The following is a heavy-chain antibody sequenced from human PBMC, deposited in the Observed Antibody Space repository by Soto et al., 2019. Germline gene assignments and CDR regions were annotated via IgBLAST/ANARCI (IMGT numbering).Heavy chain of an antibody. CDR2: VYYSGGA. Sequence: SETLSITCTVSGGSISGYYWSWIRPPPVKGLEWIGNVYYSGGAKYNPSVKRRVSISVDTSKNQFSLNLSSVTAADTAVYYCTRDGDGRMTTNPYYYYGMDVWGPGITVTVSS. J-gene: IGHJ6*02. V-gene: IGHV4-59*01. CDR1: GGSISGYY. CDR3: TRDGDGRMTTNPYYYYGMDV. D-gene: IGHD2-21*02.